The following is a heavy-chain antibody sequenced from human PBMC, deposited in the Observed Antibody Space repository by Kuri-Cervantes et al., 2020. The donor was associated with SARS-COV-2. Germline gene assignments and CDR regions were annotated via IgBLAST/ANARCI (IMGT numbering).Heavy chain of an antibody. CDR2: ISSTGSTK. D-gene: IGHD3-3*01. CDR1: GFTFSNYK. CDR3: ARDLEIFGVPYGYGLDV. J-gene: IGHJ6*02. V-gene: IGHV3-48*01. Sequence: GESLKISCEVSGFTFSNYKMNWVRQAPGKGLEWVSSISSTGSTKYYADSVQGRFTISRDNSKNTLYLQMNSLRAEDTAVYYCARDLEIFGVPYGYGLDVWGQGTTVTVSS.